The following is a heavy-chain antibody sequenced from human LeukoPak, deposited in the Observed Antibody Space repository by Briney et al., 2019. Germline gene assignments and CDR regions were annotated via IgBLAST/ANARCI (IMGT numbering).Heavy chain of an antibody. CDR1: GYTFTGYY. D-gene: IGHD2-15*01. V-gene: IGHV1-2*02. CDR2: VDPNSGGT. J-gene: IGHJ3*02. Sequence: ASVKVSCKASGYTFTGYYMHWVRQAPGQGPEWMGWVDPNSGGTNYAQKFQGRVTMTRDTSISTAYMELSRLGSDDTAVYYCARDLKPLLSQSDAFDIWGQGTMVTVSS. CDR3: ARDLKPLLSQSDAFDI.